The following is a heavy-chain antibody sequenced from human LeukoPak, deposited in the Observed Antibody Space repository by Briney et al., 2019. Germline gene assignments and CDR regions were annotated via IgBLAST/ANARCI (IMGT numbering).Heavy chain of an antibody. Sequence: SETLSLTCTVSGGSISSYYWSWIRQPPGKGLEWIGYIYYSGSTNYNPSLKSRVTISVDTSKNQFSLKLSSVTAADTAVYYCAKGQWLVNDAFNIWGQGTMVTVSS. J-gene: IGHJ3*02. CDR2: IYYSGST. V-gene: IGHV4-59*01. D-gene: IGHD6-19*01. CDR3: AKGQWLVNDAFNI. CDR1: GGSISSYY.